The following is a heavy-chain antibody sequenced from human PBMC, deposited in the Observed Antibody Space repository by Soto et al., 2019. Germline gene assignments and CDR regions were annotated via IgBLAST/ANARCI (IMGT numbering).Heavy chain of an antibody. J-gene: IGHJ4*02. V-gene: IGHV3-30-3*01. CDR1: GFTFSSYA. D-gene: IGHD6-19*01. Sequence: GGSLRLSCAASGFTFSSYAMHWVRQAPGKGLEWVAVISYDGSNKYYADSVKGRFTISRDKSKNTLYLQMNSLRAEDTAVYYCARGDSGWYSSYFDYLGQGTLVTISS. CDR2: ISYDGSNK. CDR3: ARGDSGWYSSYFDY.